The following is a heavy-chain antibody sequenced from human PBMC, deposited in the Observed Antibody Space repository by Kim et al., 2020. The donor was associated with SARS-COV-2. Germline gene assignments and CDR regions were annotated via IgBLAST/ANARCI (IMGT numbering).Heavy chain of an antibody. V-gene: IGHV1-18*01. D-gene: IGHD2-2*01. J-gene: IGHJ4*02. Sequence: YATKRQGRVTMTPDTSTSTAYMELRSLRSDDTAVYYCARDDQQLSADFDYWGQGTLVTVSS. CDR3: ARDDQQLSADFDY.